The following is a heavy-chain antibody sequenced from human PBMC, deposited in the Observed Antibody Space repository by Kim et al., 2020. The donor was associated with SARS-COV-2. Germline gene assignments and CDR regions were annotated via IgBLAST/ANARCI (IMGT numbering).Heavy chain of an antibody. J-gene: IGHJ4*02. CDR1: GGSFSGYY. Sequence: SETLSLTCAVYGGSFSGYYWSWIRQPPGKGLEWIGEINHSGSTNYNPSLKSRVTISVDTSKNQFSLKLSSVTAADTAVYYCASKSSTTWGIDYWGRGTLV. D-gene: IGHD2-2*01. CDR3: ASKSSTTWGIDY. V-gene: IGHV4-34*01. CDR2: INHSGST.